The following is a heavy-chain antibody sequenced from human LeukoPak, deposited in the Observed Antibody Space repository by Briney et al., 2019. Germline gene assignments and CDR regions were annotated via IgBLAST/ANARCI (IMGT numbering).Heavy chain of an antibody. CDR2: ISAASRGI. CDR1: GFTFSTYS. Sequence: GGSLRLSCAASGFTFSTYSMSWVRQAPGKGLEWISHISAASRGIYYADTVKGRFTISRDNAENSLYLQMNSLRAEDTAVYYCARDLGYCSSTSCSSGMDVWGKGTTATISS. CDR3: ARDLGYCSSTSCSSGMDV. V-gene: IGHV3-48*01. D-gene: IGHD2-2*01. J-gene: IGHJ6*04.